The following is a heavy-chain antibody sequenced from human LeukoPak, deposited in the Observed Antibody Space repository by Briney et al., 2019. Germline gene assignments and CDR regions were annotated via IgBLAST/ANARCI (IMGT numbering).Heavy chain of an antibody. D-gene: IGHD3-10*01. CDR1: GGSISSYY. V-gene: IGHV4-4*09. J-gene: IGHJ6*03. CDR3: ARQGHYPAPLMDV. CDR2: IYTSGST. Sequence: PSETLSLTCTVSGGSISSYYWSWVRQPPGKGQEWIGYIYTSGSTNYNPSLKSRVTISVDTSKNQFSLKLSSVTAADTAVYYCARQGHYPAPLMDVWGKGTTVTVSS.